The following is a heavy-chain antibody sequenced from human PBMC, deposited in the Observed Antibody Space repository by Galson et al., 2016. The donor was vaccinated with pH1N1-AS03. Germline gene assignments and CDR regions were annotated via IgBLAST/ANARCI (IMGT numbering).Heavy chain of an antibody. J-gene: IGHJ4*02. V-gene: IGHV3-11*01. CDR3: ARGWYDFWSGYLVDPFDY. D-gene: IGHD3-3*01. Sequence: SLRLSCAASGFTFSDYYMSWIRQAPGKGPEWVSCITSSGSTGTTIYYADSVKGRFTISRDNAKNSLYLQMNSLRAEDTAIYYCARGWYDFWSGYLVDPFDYWGQGALVTVSS. CDR1: GFTFSDYY. CDR2: ITSSGSTGTTI.